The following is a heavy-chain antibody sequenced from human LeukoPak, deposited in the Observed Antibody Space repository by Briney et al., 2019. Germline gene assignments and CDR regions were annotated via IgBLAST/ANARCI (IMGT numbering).Heavy chain of an antibody. Sequence: SETLSLTCTVSGGSISSGDYYWSWIRQHPGKGLERIGCIYYGGSTYYNPSLKSRVTISVDTSRNQFSLKLSSVTAADTAVYYCARSPLGSLNWFDPWGQGTLVTVSS. CDR2: IYYGGST. CDR1: GGSISSGDYY. CDR3: ARSPLGSLNWFDP. J-gene: IGHJ5*02. V-gene: IGHV4-31*03. D-gene: IGHD2-15*01.